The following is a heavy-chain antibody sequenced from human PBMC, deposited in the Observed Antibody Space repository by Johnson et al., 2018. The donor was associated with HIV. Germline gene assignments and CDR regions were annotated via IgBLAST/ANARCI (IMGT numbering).Heavy chain of an antibody. D-gene: IGHD2-21*01. Sequence: EVQLVESGGGLVQPGRSLRLSCAASGFTFDDYAMHWVRQAPGKGLEWVSGISWNSGSIGYADSVKGRFTISRDNAKNSLYLQMNSLRAGEKAVYYCAKKLGPGAISDGGAFDIWGQGTMVTVSS. V-gene: IGHV3-9*01. CDR2: ISWNSGSI. CDR1: GFTFDDYA. CDR3: AKKLGPGAISDGGAFDI. J-gene: IGHJ3*02.